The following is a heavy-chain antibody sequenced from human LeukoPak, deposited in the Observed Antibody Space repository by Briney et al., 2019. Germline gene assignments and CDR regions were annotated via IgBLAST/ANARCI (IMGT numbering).Heavy chain of an antibody. D-gene: IGHD4-23*01. CDR3: ARRISFYGGNNNWFDP. V-gene: IGHV4-59*12. CDR2: IYYSGST. J-gene: IGHJ5*02. CDR1: GGSISSYY. Sequence: SETLSLTCTVSGGSISSYYWSWIRQPPGKGLEWIGYIYYSGSTNYNPSLKSRVTISVDTSKNQFSLKLSSVTAADTAVYYCARRISFYGGNNNWFDPWGQGTLVTVSS.